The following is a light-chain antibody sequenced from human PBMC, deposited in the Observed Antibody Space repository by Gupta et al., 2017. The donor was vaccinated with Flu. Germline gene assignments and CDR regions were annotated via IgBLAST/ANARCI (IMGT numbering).Light chain of an antibody. CDR3: HQERFYPIT. CDR1: QDISDD. CDR2: SAS. V-gene: IGKV1-16*01. J-gene: IGKJ4*01. Sequence: DIQMTQSPPSLSASVGDRVIITCRASQDISDDLAWFQQKPGKAPKPLIYSASRLHSDVPSRFSGSGFGTDFTLTINSLQPDDFATFYCHQERFYPITFGGGTRVEI.